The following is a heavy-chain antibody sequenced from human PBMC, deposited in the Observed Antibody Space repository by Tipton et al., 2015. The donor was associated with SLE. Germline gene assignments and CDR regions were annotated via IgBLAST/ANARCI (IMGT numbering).Heavy chain of an antibody. V-gene: IGHV4-59*01. J-gene: IGHJ3*02. CDR2: IYSSGSS. D-gene: IGHD1-14*01. Sequence: TLSLTCNVSGGSISSYYWSWIRQPPGEGLQWIGYIYSSGSSNYNPSLKSRVTISVDTSKNQFSLKLSSVTAADTAVYYCARVRNRNRLDAFDMWGQGTMVTVSS. CDR1: GGSISSYY. CDR3: ARVRNRNRLDAFDM.